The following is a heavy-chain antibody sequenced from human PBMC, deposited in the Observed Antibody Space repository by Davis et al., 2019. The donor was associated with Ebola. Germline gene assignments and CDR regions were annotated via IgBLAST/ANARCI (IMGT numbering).Heavy chain of an antibody. Sequence: PGGSLRLSCAASGFILSDYSMTWIRRAPGKGLEWVSGISGSGSSTYYADSVKGRFTISRDNSKNSLYLQMNSLRAEDTAVYFCARKRPGTTWFDSWGQGTLVTVSS. CDR2: ISGSGSST. V-gene: IGHV3-11*04. D-gene: IGHD1-7*01. CDR1: GFILSDYS. CDR3: ARKRPGTTWFDS. J-gene: IGHJ5*01.